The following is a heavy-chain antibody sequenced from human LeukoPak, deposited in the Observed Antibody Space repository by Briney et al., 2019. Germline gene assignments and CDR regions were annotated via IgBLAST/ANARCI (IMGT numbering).Heavy chain of an antibody. D-gene: IGHD3-22*01. J-gene: IGHJ4*02. Sequence: PSGTLSLTCTVSGASISSYYWSWIRQPAGKGLEWIGRIYTSGSTYYNPSLKSRVTISVDKSKNHFSLKLSSVTAADTAVYYCARDDGGSGYYYSNYWGQGTLVTVSS. CDR3: ARDDGGSGYYYSNY. V-gene: IGHV4-4*07. CDR1: GASISSYY. CDR2: IYTSGST.